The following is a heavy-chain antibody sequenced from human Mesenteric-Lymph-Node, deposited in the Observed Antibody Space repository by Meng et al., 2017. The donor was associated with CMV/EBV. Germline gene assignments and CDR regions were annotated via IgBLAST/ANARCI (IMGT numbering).Heavy chain of an antibody. CDR1: GYTFTGYY. V-gene: IGHV1-2*02. CDR2: INPNSGGT. CDR3: ARVINFAWGAIHYYYYGMDV. J-gene: IGHJ6*02. Sequence: ASVKVSCKASGYTFTGYYMHWVRQAPGQGLEWMGWINPNSGGTNYAQKFQGRVTMTRDTSISTAYMELSRLRSDDTAVYYCARVINFAWGAIHYYYYGMDVWGQGTTVTVSS. D-gene: IGHD2-2*02.